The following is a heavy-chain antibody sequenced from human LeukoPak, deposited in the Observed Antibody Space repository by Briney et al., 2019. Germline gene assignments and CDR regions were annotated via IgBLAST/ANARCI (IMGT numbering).Heavy chain of an antibody. CDR2: IYYSGST. CDR1: GGSISSYY. Sequence: SETLSLTCTVSGGSISSYYWSWIRQPPGKGLEWIGYIYYSGSTNCNPSLKSRVTISVDTSKNQFSLKLSSVTAADTAVYYCARGRVVITSNYYYYMDVWGKGTTVTVSS. D-gene: IGHD3-22*01. J-gene: IGHJ6*03. CDR3: ARGRVVITSNYYYYMDV. V-gene: IGHV4-59*01.